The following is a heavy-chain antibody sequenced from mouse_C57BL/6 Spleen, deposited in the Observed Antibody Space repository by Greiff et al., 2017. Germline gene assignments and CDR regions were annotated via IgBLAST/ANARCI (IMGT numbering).Heavy chain of an antibody. D-gene: IGHD4-1*01. V-gene: IGHV1-62-2*01. Sequence: VKLVESGAELVKPGASVKLSCKASGYTFTEYTIHWVKQRSGQGLEWIGWFYPGSGSIKYNEKFKDKATLTADKSSSTVYMELSRLTSEDSAVYFCARHEEGGFRGLGFDYWGQGTTLTVSS. CDR2: FYPGSGSI. CDR3: ARHEEGGFRGLGFDY. J-gene: IGHJ2*01. CDR1: GYTFTEYT.